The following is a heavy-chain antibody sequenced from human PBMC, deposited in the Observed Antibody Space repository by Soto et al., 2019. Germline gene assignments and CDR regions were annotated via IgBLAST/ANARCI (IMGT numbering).Heavy chain of an antibody. CDR3: ARQREATVVSRAAFAI. V-gene: IGHV5-51*01. D-gene: IGHD4-17*01. CDR2: IYPGDPDT. CDR1: GYSFTSYW. J-gene: IGHJ3*02. Sequence: PGESLKISCKGSGYSFTSYWIGWVRQMPGKGLEWMGIIYPGDPDTRYSPSFQGQVTISADKSISTAYLQWSSLKASDTAMYYCARQREATVVSRAAFAIWGQGTMVTVSS.